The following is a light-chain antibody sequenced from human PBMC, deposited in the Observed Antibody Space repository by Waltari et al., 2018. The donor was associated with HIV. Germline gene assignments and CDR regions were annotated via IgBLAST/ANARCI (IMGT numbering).Light chain of an antibody. CDR2: FAS. CDR3: QGGNGY. V-gene: IGKV1-5*03. Sequence: DSPMTQSPSTPSASVGDRVTITCRARRNIDNRMAWYQQKPGKVPTLLIYFASTLQRGVPWRFSGGGSGTEFTLTISSLQPDDFATYYCQGGNGYFGQGTKVEIK. CDR1: RNIDNR. J-gene: IGKJ2*01.